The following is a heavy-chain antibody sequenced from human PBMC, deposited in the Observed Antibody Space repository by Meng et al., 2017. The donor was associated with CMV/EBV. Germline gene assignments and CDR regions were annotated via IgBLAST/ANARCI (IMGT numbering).Heavy chain of an antibody. CDR2: IDIDGRDI. V-gene: IGHV3-74*03. CDR3: ARGLEEYLGWEMGY. Sequence: EVQLVESXGGLVQPGXSLRRSXAVSGFALRSYWMHWVRQAPGKGLEWVSRIDIDGRDITYADSVKGRFTISRDTAKNMLYLEMNSLRVEDTAVYYCARGLEEYLGWEMGYWGQGTLVTVSS. D-gene: IGHD2/OR15-2a*01. CDR1: GFALRSYW. J-gene: IGHJ4*02.